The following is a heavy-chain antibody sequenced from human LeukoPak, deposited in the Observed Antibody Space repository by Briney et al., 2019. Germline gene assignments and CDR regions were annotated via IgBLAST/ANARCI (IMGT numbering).Heavy chain of an antibody. J-gene: IGHJ4*02. V-gene: IGHV4-59*01. D-gene: IGHD3-16*01. CDR3: ARGGPTTGDPMFDY. CDR2: IYYSGST. Sequence: PSETLSLTCTVSGGSISSYYWSWLRQPPGKGLEWIGYIYYSGSTNYNPSLKSRVTISVDTSKNQFSLKLSSVTAADTAVYYCARGGPTTGDPMFDYWGQGTLVTVSS. CDR1: GGSISSYY.